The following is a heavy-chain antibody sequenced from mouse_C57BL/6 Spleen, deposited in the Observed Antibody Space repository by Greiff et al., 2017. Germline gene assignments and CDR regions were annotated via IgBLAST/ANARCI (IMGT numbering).Heavy chain of an antibody. CDR2: IDPEDGDT. CDR1: GFNIKDYY. Sequence: EVQLQQSGAELVRPGASVKLSCTASGFNIKDYYMHWVKQRPEQGLEWIGRIDPEDGDTEYAPKFQGKATLTADTSSNTAYMQLSSLTSEDTAVYYCTNGYDKDWFAYWGQGTLGTVSA. V-gene: IGHV14-1*01. D-gene: IGHD2-2*01. J-gene: IGHJ3*01. CDR3: TNGYDKDWFAY.